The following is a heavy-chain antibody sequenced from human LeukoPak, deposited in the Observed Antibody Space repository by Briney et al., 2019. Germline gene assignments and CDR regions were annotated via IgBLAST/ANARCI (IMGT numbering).Heavy chain of an antibody. CDR3: AKSYGDYLGYFDS. Sequence: GGSLRLSCAASGFTFSSYLMHWVRQAPGKGLVWVSRINSDGSSTSYADSVKGRFTISRDNAKNTLYLQMNSLRAEDTAVYYCAKSYGDYLGYFDSWGQGTLVTVSS. J-gene: IGHJ4*02. V-gene: IGHV3-74*01. CDR2: INSDGSST. D-gene: IGHD4-17*01. CDR1: GFTFSSYL.